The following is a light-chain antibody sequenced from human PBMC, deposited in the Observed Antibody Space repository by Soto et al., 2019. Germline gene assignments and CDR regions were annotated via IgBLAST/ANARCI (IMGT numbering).Light chain of an antibody. J-gene: IGKJ1*01. CDR2: ASS. V-gene: IGKV3-20*01. Sequence: EIVLTQFPGTLSLSPGERATLSCRASQSVGRNYVAWYQQKPGQAPRVIISASSNRASGIPDRFSGSGSGSDFTLTISRLEPEDFAVYYCQQYGTSPLAFGQGTKVEIK. CDR3: QQYGTSPLA. CDR1: QSVGRNY.